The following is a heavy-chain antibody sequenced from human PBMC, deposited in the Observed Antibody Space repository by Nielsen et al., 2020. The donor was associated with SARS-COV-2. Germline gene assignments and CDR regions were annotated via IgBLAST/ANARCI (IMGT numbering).Heavy chain of an antibody. CDR3: ARDLGHSGSFGY. CDR1: GFIFTDYV. J-gene: IGHJ4*02. CDR2: ISHDGGSQ. V-gene: IGHV3-30-3*01. D-gene: IGHD1-26*01. Sequence: GESLKISCAASGFIFTDYVLNWVRQPPGKGLEWVALISHDGGSQYYADSVQGRFTFSRDNSRNMLFLQMNSLRPDDTATYYCARDLGHSGSFGYWGQRTVVTVSS.